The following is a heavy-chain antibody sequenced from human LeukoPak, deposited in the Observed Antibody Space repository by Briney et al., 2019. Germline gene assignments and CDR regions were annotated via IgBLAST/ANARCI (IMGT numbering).Heavy chain of an antibody. CDR2: ISYDGSNK. D-gene: IGHD2-8*02. Sequence: GGSLRLSCAASGFTFSSYAMHWVRQAPGKGLEWVAVISYDGSNKYYADFVKGRFTISRDYSKNTLYLQMNSLRAEDTAVYYCAREEGLVLDYWGQGTLVTVSS. CDR1: GFTFSSYA. CDR3: AREEGLVLDY. V-gene: IGHV3-30-3*01. J-gene: IGHJ4*02.